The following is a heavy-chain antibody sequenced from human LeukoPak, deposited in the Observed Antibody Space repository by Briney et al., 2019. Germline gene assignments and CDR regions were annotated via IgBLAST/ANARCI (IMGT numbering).Heavy chain of an antibody. CDR1: GYTFTTYG. V-gene: IGHV1-18*03. D-gene: IGHD2-2*02. CDR3: ARGVVKYQLLYGWFDP. J-gene: IGHJ5*02. CDR2: ISAYNGNT. Sequence: ASVKVSCKASGYTFTTYGISWVRQAPGQGLEWMGWISAYNGNTNYAQKLQGRVTMTTDTSTSTAYMELRSLRSDDMAVYYCARGVVKYQLLYGWFDPWGQGTLITVSS.